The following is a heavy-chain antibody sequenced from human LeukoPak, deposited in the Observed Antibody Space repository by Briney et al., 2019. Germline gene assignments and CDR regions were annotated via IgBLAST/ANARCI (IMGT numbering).Heavy chain of an antibody. CDR1: GFTFSSFG. CDR3: AKDGASQLYPYYFDY. Sequence: GGSLRLSCAASGFTFSSFGMHWVRQAPGKGLEWVAFIRYDGSYKYYADSVKGRFTISRDNSKNTLYLQMNSLRTEDTAVYFCAKDGASQLYPYYFDYWGQGTLVTVSS. CDR2: IRYDGSYK. V-gene: IGHV3-30*02. J-gene: IGHJ4*02. D-gene: IGHD2-2*01.